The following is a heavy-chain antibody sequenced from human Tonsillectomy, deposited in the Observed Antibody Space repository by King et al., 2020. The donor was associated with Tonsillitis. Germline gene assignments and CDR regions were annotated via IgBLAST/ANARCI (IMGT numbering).Heavy chain of an antibody. V-gene: IGHV5-51*01. J-gene: IGHJ4*02. CDR3: GRTYFYDVCGPRYDY. CDR1: GYTFTSYW. CDR2: IYPGDSDT. D-gene: IGHD3-22*01. Sequence: QLVQSGAEVKKPGESLKISCKVSGYTFTSYWIGWVRQMPGKGLEWMGIIYPGDSDTRYSPSFQGQVTISADKSISTAYLQWSSLKASDTAMYYCGRTYFYDVCGPRYDYWGRGTLVTVSS.